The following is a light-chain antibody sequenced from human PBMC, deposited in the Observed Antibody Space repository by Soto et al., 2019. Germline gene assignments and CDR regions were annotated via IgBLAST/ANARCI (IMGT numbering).Light chain of an antibody. CDR1: QSVNSRD. CDR2: GTS. CDR3: QQYDSSPPTYT. J-gene: IGKJ2*01. Sequence: EVVLTQSPGTLSLSPGERATLSCKASQSVNSRDLAWYQQKLGQAPRLLIYGTSSRATGIPDRFSGSRSGTDFTLTISRLEPEDFAVYYCQQYDSSPPTYTFGQGTKLDIK. V-gene: IGKV3-20*01.